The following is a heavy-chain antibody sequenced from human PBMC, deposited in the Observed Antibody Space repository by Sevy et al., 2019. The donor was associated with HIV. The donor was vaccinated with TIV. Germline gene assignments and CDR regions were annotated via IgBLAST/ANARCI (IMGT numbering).Heavy chain of an antibody. CDR2: IKTDNGNT. CDR1: GYSYTNYA. CDR3: ARGKGGIFGVVVGQFDS. Sequence: ASVKVSCKASGYSYTNYAIHWVRRAPRQGLEWIGWIKTDNGNTKYSQRFQGRVTITRDTSATTAYMEMSSLRYDDTALYFCARGKGGIFGVVVGQFDSWGQGTLVTVSS. V-gene: IGHV1-3*04. D-gene: IGHD3-3*01. J-gene: IGHJ4*02.